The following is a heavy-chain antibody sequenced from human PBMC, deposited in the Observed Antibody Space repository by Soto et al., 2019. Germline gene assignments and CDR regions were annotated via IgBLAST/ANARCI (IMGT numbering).Heavy chain of an antibody. Sequence: QVHLVQSGAEVKKPGASVKVSCKGSGYGFTTYGITWVRQAPGQGLEWMAWISAHNGNTNYAQKPQGRVTVTRDTSTSAAYMERRGLRSDDTAVYYCARGRYGAYWGQGALVTVSS. J-gene: IGHJ4*02. CDR3: ARGRYGAY. D-gene: IGHD3-10*01. V-gene: IGHV1-18*01. CDR1: GYGFTTYG. CDR2: ISAHNGNT.